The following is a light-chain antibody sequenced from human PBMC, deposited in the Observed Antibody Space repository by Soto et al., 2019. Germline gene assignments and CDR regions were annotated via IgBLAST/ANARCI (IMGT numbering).Light chain of an antibody. Sequence: QSVLTQPPSASGTPGQRVTISCSGSSCNIERNFIYWYQQVPGTAPKLLIYRNNQRPSGVPDRFSGSKAGTSASLAISGLRSEDEADYHCATWDDSLSGVVFGGGTQLTVL. CDR1: SCNIERNF. J-gene: IGLJ7*01. CDR2: RNN. CDR3: ATWDDSLSGVV. V-gene: IGLV1-47*01.